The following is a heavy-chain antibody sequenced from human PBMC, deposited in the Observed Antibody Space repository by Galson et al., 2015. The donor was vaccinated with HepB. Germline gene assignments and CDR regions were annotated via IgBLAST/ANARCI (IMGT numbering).Heavy chain of an antibody. CDR3: ARVLAGSSTLGNYGMDV. Sequence: SLRLSCAASGFTFSSYWMHWVRQAPGKGLVWVSRINSDGSSTSYADSVKGRFTISRDNAKNTLYLQMNSLRAEDTAVYYCARVLAGSSTLGNYGMDVWGQGTTVTVSS. J-gene: IGHJ6*02. V-gene: IGHV3-74*01. D-gene: IGHD6-13*01. CDR1: GFTFSSYW. CDR2: INSDGSST.